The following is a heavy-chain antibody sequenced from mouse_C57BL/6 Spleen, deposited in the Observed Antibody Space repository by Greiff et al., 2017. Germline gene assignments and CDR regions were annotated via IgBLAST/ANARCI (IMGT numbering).Heavy chain of an antibody. CDR3: ARYLGHNNAMDK. CDR1: GYTFTRYW. J-gene: IGHJ4*01. Sequence: QVQLQQPGAELVKPGASVKLSCKASGYTFTRYWLQWVKQRPGQGLEWIGEIDPSASCTNYNQKFKGKAPLTVDTSSSTAYMPLSSLTSEDSAVYYCARYLGHNNAMDKWGQGTSRTVSS. D-gene: IGHD5-1*01. CDR2: IDPSASCT. V-gene: IGHV1-50*01.